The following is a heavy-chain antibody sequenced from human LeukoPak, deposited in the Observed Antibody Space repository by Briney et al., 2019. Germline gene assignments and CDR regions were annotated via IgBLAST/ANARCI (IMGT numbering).Heavy chain of an antibody. Sequence: GGSLRLSCAASGFTFSNYAMSWVRQAPGKGLEWVSTLSGTGGSTYYADSVKGRFTISRDNSKNTLYLQMNSLRAEDTAVYYCARGGVLNYYDSSGYLFPDYWGQGTLVTVSS. D-gene: IGHD3-22*01. CDR2: LSGTGGST. J-gene: IGHJ4*02. CDR1: GFTFSNYA. V-gene: IGHV3-23*01. CDR3: ARGGVLNYYDSSGYLFPDY.